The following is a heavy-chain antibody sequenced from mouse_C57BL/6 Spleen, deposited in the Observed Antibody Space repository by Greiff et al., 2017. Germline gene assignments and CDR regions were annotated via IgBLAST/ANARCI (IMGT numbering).Heavy chain of an antibody. CDR3: AREGPVVGYFGD. CDR2: IWSDGST. D-gene: IGHD1-1*01. V-gene: IGHV2-6*03. CDR1: GFSLTSYG. Sequence: VKLMESGPGLVAPSQSLSITCTVSGFSLTSYGVHWVRQPPGKGLEWLVVIWSDGSTTYNSALKSRLSISKDNSKSQVFLKMNSLQADDTAMYYCAREGPVVGYFGDWGQGATLTVSS. J-gene: IGHJ2*01.